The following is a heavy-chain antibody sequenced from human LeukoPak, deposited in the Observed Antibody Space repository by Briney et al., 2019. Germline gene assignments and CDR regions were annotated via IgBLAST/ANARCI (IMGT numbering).Heavy chain of an antibody. J-gene: IGHJ4*02. D-gene: IGHD3-22*01. Sequence: PGGSLRLSCAASGFTFSTYWMSWVRQAPGKGLEWVANINHDGSDKYYVDSVKGRFTISRDNAKNSLYLQMNSLRAEDTAVYYCARDQGDNYDSSGYYPYWGQGTLVSVSS. CDR1: GFTFSTYW. V-gene: IGHV3-7*01. CDR3: ARDQGDNYDSSGYYPY. CDR2: INHDGSDK.